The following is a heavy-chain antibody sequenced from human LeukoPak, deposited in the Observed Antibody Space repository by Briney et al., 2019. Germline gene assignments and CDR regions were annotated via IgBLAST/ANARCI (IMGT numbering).Heavy chain of an antibody. CDR3: ARRVGVALDS. Sequence: PSETLSLTCTVSGGSISSYYWSWIRQPPGKGLEWIGYIYSSGSTSYNPSLKSRVTMSVDTSKKQFSLQLSSVTAADTAVYYCARRVGVALDSWGQGTLVTVSS. J-gene: IGHJ4*02. V-gene: IGHV4-59*08. CDR1: GGSISSYY. CDR2: IYSSGST. D-gene: IGHD2-15*01.